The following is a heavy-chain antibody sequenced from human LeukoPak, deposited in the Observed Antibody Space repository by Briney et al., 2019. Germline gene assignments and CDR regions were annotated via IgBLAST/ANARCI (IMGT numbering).Heavy chain of an antibody. V-gene: IGHV4-39*01. D-gene: IGHD2-15*01. Sequence: SETLSLTCTVSGASISSTGYYWSWIRQSPGKRLEWIGSLFNSGVTYYSPSLKSRVSTSVDTSNNHFSLRLTSLTAADTAIHYCARHRVASAYSSFDYWGQGTLVTVSS. CDR3: ARHRVASAYSSFDY. CDR1: GASISSTGYY. J-gene: IGHJ4*02. CDR2: LFNSGVT.